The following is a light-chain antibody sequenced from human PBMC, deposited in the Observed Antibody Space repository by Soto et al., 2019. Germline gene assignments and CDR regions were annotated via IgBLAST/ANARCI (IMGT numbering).Light chain of an antibody. Sequence: QSVLTQSPSASASLGASVKLTCTLSSGHSGFAVAWHQQQPGKGPRYFMKFNIDGCHNKVDGVPELFSGSGSEAERYLTISSHQSDDEADYFFQCWGTDSPYVFGTGTKPSVL. V-gene: IGLV4-69*01. CDR2: FNIDGCH. J-gene: IGLJ1*01. CDR1: SGHSGFA. CDR3: QCWGTDSPYV.